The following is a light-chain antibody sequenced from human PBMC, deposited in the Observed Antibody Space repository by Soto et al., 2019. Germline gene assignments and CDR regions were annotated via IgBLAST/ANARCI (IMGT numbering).Light chain of an antibody. J-gene: IGKJ4*01. CDR1: QSISSY. V-gene: IGKV1-39*01. CDR3: KQSYSTPLT. Sequence: DIQMTHSPSSLSASVGDRVTITCRASQSISSYLNWYQQKPGKAPKLLIYAASSLQSGVPSRFSGSGSGKDFTLTISSLQPEDFATYYCKQSYSTPLTFGVGTKVEIX. CDR2: AAS.